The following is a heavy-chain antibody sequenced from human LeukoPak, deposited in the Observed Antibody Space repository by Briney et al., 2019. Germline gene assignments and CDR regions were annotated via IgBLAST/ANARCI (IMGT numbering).Heavy chain of an antibody. CDR1: GYTFTGYY. CDR2: INPNSGGT. D-gene: IGHD3-3*01. Sequence: ASVKVSCKASGYTFTGYYMHWVRQAPGQGREWMGWINPNSGGTNYAQKFQGRVTMTRDTSISTAYMELSRLRSDDTAVYYCARDGYDFWSGYYGGGYYYMDVWGKGTTVTVSS. CDR3: ARDGYDFWSGYYGGGYYYMDV. V-gene: IGHV1-2*02. J-gene: IGHJ6*03.